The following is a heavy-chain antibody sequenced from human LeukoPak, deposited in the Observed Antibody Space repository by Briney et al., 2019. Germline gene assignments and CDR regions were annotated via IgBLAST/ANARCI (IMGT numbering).Heavy chain of an antibody. V-gene: IGHV1-18*01. CDR3: TRDPLVGPSYYYYYMDV. J-gene: IGHJ6*03. CDR2: ISAYNGNT. CDR1: GYTFSSFG. D-gene: IGHD1-26*01. Sequence: GASVKVSCKTSGYTFSSFGISWARQAPGQGLEWMAWISAYNGNTNYAQKFRGRVTVTIDTSTTTAYMELGSLRSDDTAVYYCTRDPLVGPSYYYYYMDVWGKGTTLTVSS.